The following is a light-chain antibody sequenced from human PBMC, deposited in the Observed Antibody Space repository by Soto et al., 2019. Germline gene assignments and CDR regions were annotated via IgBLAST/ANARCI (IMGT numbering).Light chain of an antibody. Sequence: EIVLTQSPCVLSWSAGERATLSCRASESVNIMYLGWYQQKPGQAPRLVIFHTSLRPTGIPDRFSGSGSATDFTPTISRLEPEDFAVYYCQHFGGSLPVTFGQGTRLEIK. V-gene: IGKV3-20*01. CDR1: ESVNIMY. CDR3: QHFGGSLPVT. CDR2: HTS. J-gene: IGKJ5*01.